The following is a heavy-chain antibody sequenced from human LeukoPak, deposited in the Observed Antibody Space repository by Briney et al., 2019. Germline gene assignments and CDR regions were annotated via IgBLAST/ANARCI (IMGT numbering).Heavy chain of an antibody. Sequence: GGSLSLSCAASTFTFNSYAMSWVRQAPGKGLEWVSAISGSGGITYYADSVKGRFAVSRDNSKNTVYLEMNSLRAEDTAVYYCARIVGVAEQIHDYWGQGTLVTVSS. CDR1: TFTFNSYA. V-gene: IGHV3-23*01. CDR3: ARIVGVAEQIHDY. CDR2: ISGSGGIT. D-gene: IGHD2-21*01. J-gene: IGHJ4*02.